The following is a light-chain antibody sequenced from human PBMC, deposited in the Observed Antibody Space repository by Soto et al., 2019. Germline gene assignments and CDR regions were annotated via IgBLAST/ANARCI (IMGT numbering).Light chain of an antibody. CDR2: EDS. J-gene: IGLJ1*01. CDR3: QSADSSGTHYV. CDR1: ALPKQY. Sequence: SYELTQPPSVSVSPGQTARITCSGDALPKQYAYWYQQKPGQAPVLVIYEDSERPSGIPERFSGSSSGTTVTLTISGVQAEDEADYYCQSADSSGTHYVFGTGTKVTVL. V-gene: IGLV3-25*02.